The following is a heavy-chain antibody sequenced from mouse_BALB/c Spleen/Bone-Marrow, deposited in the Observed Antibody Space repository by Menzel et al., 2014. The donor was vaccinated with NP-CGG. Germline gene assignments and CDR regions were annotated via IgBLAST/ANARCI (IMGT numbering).Heavy chain of an antibody. V-gene: IGHV1-4*01. CDR2: INPTSYYT. Sequence: VKLMESGAELARPGASVKMSCKTSGYTFTSYTIYWIKERPGQGLEWIGYINPTSYYTEYNQKFKDKATLTSDKSSSTAYMQLNSLTSEDSAVYYCAREGRGRGNWGQGTTLTVTS. CDR1: GYTFTSYT. J-gene: IGHJ2*01. D-gene: IGHD3-3*01. CDR3: AREGRGRGN.